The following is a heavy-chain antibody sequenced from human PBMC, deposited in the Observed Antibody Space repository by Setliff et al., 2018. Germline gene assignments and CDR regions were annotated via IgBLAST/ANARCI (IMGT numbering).Heavy chain of an antibody. CDR1: GGSISSGSYY. CDR2: IYTSGST. Sequence: PSETLSLTCTVSGGSISSGSYYWSWIRQPAGKGLEWIGRIYTSGSTNYNPPLKSRVTISVDTSKNQFSLKLSSVTAADTAVYYCARGAGWCCDSSGYYYDYWGQGTLVTVSS. CDR3: ARGAGWCCDSSGYYYDY. D-gene: IGHD3-22*01. V-gene: IGHV4-61*02. J-gene: IGHJ4*02.